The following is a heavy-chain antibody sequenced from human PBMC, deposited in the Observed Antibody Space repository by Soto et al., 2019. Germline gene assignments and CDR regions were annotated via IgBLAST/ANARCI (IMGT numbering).Heavy chain of an antibody. CDR3: ARKEDGYNPFDY. CDR2: ISSSSSYI. CDR1: GFTFSSYS. Sequence: GGSLRLSCAASGFTFSSYSMNWVRQAPGKGLEWVSSISSSSSYIYYADSVKGRFTISRDNAKNSLYLQMNSLRAEDTAVYYCARKEDGYNPFDYWGQGTLVTVSS. J-gene: IGHJ4*02. D-gene: IGHD5-12*01. V-gene: IGHV3-21*01.